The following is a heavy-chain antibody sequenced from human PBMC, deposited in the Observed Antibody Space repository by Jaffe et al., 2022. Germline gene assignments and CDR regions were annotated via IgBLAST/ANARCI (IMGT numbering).Heavy chain of an antibody. V-gene: IGHV3-43D*04. CDR3: AKDGPSYYDSSGYYSKTAYFQH. CDR2: ISWDGGST. D-gene: IGHD3-22*01. Sequence: EVQLVESGGVVVQPGGSLRLSCAASGFTFDDYAMHWVRQAPGKGLEWVSLISWDGGSTYYADSVKGRFTISRDNSKNSLYLQMNSLRAEDTALYYCAKDGPSYYDSSGYYSKTAYFQHWGQGTLVTVSS. CDR1: GFTFDDYA. J-gene: IGHJ1*01.